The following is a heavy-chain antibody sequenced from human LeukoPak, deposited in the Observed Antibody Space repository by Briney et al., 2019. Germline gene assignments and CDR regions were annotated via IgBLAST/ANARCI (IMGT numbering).Heavy chain of an antibody. CDR2: IYSGGSI. J-gene: IGHJ4*02. Sequence: GGSLRLSCAASGFTVSSNYMSWVRQAPGKGLEWVSVIYSGGSIYYADSVKGRFTIFRDNSKNTLYLQMNSLRAEDTAVYYCARVYSGELRYFDYWGQGTLVTVSS. CDR3: ARVYSGELRYFDY. CDR1: GFTVSSNY. V-gene: IGHV3-66*01. D-gene: IGHD1-26*01.